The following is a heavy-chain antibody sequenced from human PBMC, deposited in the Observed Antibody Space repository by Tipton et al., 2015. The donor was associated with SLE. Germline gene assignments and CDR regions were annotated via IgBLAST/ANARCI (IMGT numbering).Heavy chain of an antibody. CDR3: ARVDSGRMFLGAFDI. D-gene: IGHD3-16*01. J-gene: IGHJ3*02. V-gene: IGHV4-4*08. Sequence: TLSLTCTVSGGSISSHYWSWIRQSPGKGLEWIGYIYTSGSTNYIPSLKSRITISLDASKNRFSLKLSSVTAADTAVYYCARVDSGRMFLGAFDIWGQGTLVTVSS. CDR1: GGSISSHY. CDR2: IYTSGST.